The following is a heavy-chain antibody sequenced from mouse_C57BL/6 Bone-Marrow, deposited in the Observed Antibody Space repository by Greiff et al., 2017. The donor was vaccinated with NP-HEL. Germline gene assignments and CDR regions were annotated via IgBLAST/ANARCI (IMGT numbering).Heavy chain of an antibody. CDR1: GYAFSSYW. D-gene: IGHD1-1*02. V-gene: IGHV1-80*01. CDR2: IYPGDGDT. J-gene: IGHJ3*01. Sequence: VQLQQSGAELVKPGASVKISCKASGYAFSSYWMNWVKQRPGKGLEWIGQIYPGDGDTNYNGKFKGKATLTADTSSSTAYMQLSSLTSEDSAVYFCASYGPQGTWFAYWGQVTLVTVSA. CDR3: ASYGPQGTWFAY.